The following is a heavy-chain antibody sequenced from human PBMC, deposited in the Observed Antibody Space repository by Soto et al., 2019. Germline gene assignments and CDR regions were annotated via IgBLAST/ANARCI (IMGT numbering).Heavy chain of an antibody. Sequence: GGSLRLSCAASEFMFRANVLQYGMHWVRQSPGKGLDWVAGISYDKTRIYYAAPVKGRFAISRDDSKNTLYLQMNSLKIEDTAVYYCTTKQIRDDYRGLDPWGQGTQVTVSS. CDR3: TTKQIRDDYRGLDP. D-gene: IGHD4-17*01. CDR1: EFMFRA. CDR2: ISYDKTRI. J-gene: IGHJ5*02. V-gene: IGHV3-30*12.